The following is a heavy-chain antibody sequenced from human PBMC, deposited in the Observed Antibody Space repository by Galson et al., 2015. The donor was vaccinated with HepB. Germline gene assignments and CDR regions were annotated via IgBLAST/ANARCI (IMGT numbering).Heavy chain of an antibody. CDR2: IYYSGTI. D-gene: IGHD3-16*01. Sequence: ETLSLTCTVSGGSISSSYNYWDWLRQPPGKGLEWIASIYYSGTIHYNPSLKSRVTISADTSKNQFSLKLRSVTAADTAVYYCARHDGATGEGVAFDMWGQGTMVTVSS. J-gene: IGHJ3*02. CDR3: ARHDGATGEGVAFDM. V-gene: IGHV4-39*01. CDR1: GGSISSSYNY.